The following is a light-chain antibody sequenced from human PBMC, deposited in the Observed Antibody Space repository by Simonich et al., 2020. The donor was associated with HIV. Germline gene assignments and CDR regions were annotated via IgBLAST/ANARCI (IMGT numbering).Light chain of an antibody. V-gene: IGLV2-14*03. Sequence: QSALTQPASVSGSRGQSITIPCTGTSSDDVSWYQQHPGKAPKLIIFDVSNRPSGVSYRFSGSKSGNTASLTISGLQTEDEADYYCSSYTSSSTWVFGGGTKLTVL. CDR1: SSDD. CDR2: DVS. CDR3: SSYTSSSTWV. J-gene: IGLJ3*02.